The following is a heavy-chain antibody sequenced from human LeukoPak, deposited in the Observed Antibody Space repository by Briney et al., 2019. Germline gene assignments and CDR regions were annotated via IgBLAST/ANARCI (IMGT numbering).Heavy chain of an antibody. CDR2: IIPIFGTA. J-gene: IGHJ4*02. Sequence: ASVKVSRKASGGTFSSYAISWVRQAPGQGLEWMGGIIPIFGTANYAQKFQGRVTITADESTSTGYMELSSLRSEDTAVYYCARSLSVYRIYYFDYWGQGTLVTVSS. D-gene: IGHD2-8*01. V-gene: IGHV1-69*01. CDR3: ARSLSVYRIYYFDY. CDR1: GGTFSSYA.